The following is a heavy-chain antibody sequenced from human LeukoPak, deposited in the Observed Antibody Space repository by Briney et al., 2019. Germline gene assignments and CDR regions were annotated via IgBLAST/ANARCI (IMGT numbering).Heavy chain of an antibody. Sequence: GGSLRLSCATSGFTFDNHGMSWVRQVPGKGLEWVSGISGSDGSTYYAGSVKGRFSVSRDNSKNTLSLQMNSLRVEDTAVYYCAKGRSGSNYDAIDIWGQGTMVTVSS. CDR1: GFTFDNHG. D-gene: IGHD1-26*01. V-gene: IGHV3-23*01. J-gene: IGHJ3*02. CDR3: AKGRSGSNYDAIDI. CDR2: ISGSDGST.